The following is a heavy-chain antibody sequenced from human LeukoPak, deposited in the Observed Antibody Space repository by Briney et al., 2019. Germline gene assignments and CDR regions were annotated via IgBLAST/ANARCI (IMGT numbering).Heavy chain of an antibody. CDR2: IYYSGST. V-gene: IGHV4-39*01. Sequence: GSLRLSCAASGFTFSNYYMTWIRQPPGKGLEWIGTIYYSGSTYYNPSLTSRVTISVDTSKNQFSLKLSSVTAADTAVYYCARHKDYYYSYMDVWGKGTTVTISS. J-gene: IGHJ6*03. CDR3: ARHKDYYYSYMDV. CDR1: GFTFSNYY.